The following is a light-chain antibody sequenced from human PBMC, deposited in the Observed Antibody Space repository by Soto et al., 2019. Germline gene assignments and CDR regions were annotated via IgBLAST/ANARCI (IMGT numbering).Light chain of an antibody. J-gene: IGLJ2*01. CDR3: QSYDSSLSGYVV. CDR1: SSNIGAGYD. V-gene: IGLV1-40*01. Sequence: QSVLTQPPSVSVDPGQRFTISCTGSSSNIGAGYDVHWYQQLPGTAPKLLIYGNSNRPSGVPDRFSGSKSGTSASLAITGLQAEDEADYYCQSYDSSLSGYVVFGGGTKVTVL. CDR2: GNS.